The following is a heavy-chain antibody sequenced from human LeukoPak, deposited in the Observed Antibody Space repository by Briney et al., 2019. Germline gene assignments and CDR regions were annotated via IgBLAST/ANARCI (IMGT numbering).Heavy chain of an antibody. D-gene: IGHD6-19*01. CDR2: IKEDGTEK. CDR3: ASQFWWAAVAGTALDY. V-gene: IGHV3-7*05. Sequence: VGSLRLSCAVSGFTLSNYWMSWVRQAPGKGLEWVANIKEDGTEKYYVDSVKGRFTISRDNAKNSLYLQMNSLRAEDTAVYYCASQFWWAAVAGTALDYWGQGTLVTVSS. J-gene: IGHJ4*02. CDR1: GFTLSNYW.